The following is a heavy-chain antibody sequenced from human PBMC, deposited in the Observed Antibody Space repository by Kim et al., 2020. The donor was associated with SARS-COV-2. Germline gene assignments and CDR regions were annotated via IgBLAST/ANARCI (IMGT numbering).Heavy chain of an antibody. Sequence: RDKKYADSVKGRFTITRDNSKNTLYLQMNSLRVEDTAMYFCAKDFRNTWCYWGQGTLVTVSS. D-gene: IGHD2-8*02. CDR2: RDK. J-gene: IGHJ4*02. CDR3: AKDFRNTWCY. V-gene: IGHV3-30*02.